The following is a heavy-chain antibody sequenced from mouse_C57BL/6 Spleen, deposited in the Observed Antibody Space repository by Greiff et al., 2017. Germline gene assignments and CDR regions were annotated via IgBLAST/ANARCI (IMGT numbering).Heavy chain of an antibody. CDR3: ARPTVPHWYFDV. V-gene: IGHV1-80*01. CDR1: GYAFSSYW. Sequence: ESGAELVKPGASVKISCKASGYAFSSYWMNWVKQRPGKGLEWIGQIYPGDGDTNYNGKFKGKATLTADKSSSTAYMQLSSLTSEDSAVYFWARPTVPHWYFDVWGTGTTVTVSS. CDR2: IYPGDGDT. D-gene: IGHD1-1*01. J-gene: IGHJ1*03.